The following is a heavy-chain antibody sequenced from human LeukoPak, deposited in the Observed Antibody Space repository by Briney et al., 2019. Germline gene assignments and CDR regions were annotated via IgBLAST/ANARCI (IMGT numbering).Heavy chain of an antibody. D-gene: IGHD1-14*01. V-gene: IGHV4-59*01. Sequence: PSETLSLTCTVSGGSISSYYWSWIRQPPGKGLEWNGYIYYSGSTNYNPSLKSRVTISVDTSKNQFSLKLSSVTAADTAVYYCARSTISPLYYFDYWGQGTLVTVSS. CDR1: GGSISSYY. J-gene: IGHJ4*02. CDR2: IYYSGST. CDR3: ARSTISPLYYFDY.